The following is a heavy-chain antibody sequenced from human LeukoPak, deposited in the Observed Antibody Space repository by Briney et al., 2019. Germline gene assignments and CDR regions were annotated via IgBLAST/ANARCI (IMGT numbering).Heavy chain of an antibody. CDR1: GYTFTSYG. V-gene: IGHV1-18*01. CDR3: ARIMTQQMVFDY. J-gene: IGHJ4*02. Sequence: ASVKVSCKASGYTFTSYGTSWVRQAPGQGLEWMGWISAYNGNTNYAQKLQGRVTMTTDTSTSTAYMELRSLRSDDTAVYYCARIMTQQMVFDYWGQGTLVTVSS. D-gene: IGHD6-13*01. CDR2: ISAYNGNT.